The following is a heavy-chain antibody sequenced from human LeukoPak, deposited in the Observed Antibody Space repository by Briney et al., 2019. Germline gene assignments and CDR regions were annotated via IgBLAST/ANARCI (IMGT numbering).Heavy chain of an antibody. CDR3: VLGHYGGLFDN. D-gene: IGHD4-23*01. Sequence: HPGGSLRLSCAASGFTFSSYWMHWVRQAPGKGLEWVAVISNDGSKKDYADSVKGRFTISRDNSKNTLFVQMSSLRGEDTAMYFCVLGHYGGLFDNWGQGTLVTVSS. CDR2: ISNDGSKK. V-gene: IGHV3-30-3*01. CDR1: GFTFSSYW. J-gene: IGHJ4*02.